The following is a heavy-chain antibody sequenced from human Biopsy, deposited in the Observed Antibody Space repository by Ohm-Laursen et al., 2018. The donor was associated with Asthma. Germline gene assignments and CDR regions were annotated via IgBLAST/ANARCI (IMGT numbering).Heavy chain of an antibody. CDR3: VRDGTDDAFDI. V-gene: IGHV3-30*01. Sequence: RSLRLSCAASGFSFSNFAIHWVRQAPGKGLEWVGVISKDASTQDYADSVKGRFTMARDNSKNTLDLQMNSLREEDTAVYYCVRDGTDDAFDIWVQGTVVSVSS. J-gene: IGHJ3*02. D-gene: IGHD1-1*01. CDR2: ISKDASTQ. CDR1: GFSFSNFA.